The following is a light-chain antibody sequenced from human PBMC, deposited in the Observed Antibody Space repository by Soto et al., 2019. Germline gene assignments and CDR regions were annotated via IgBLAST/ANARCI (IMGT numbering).Light chain of an antibody. CDR3: QQYNSYWT. J-gene: IGKJ1*01. Sequence: DIPMTQSPSTLSASVGDRVTITCRASQSISSWLAWYQQKPGKAPKPLIYKASSLESGVPSRFSGSGSGTEFLLTISSLQPDDFATYYCQQYNSYWTFGQGTKVEIK. CDR2: KAS. V-gene: IGKV1-5*03. CDR1: QSISSW.